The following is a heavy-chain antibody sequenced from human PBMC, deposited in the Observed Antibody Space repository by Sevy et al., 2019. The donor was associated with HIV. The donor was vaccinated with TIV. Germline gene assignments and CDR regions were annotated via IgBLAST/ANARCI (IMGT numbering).Heavy chain of an antibody. CDR1: GYSVSDLS. Sequence: ASVKVSCKVSGYSVSDLSIHWVRQAPGKGLEWMGGYDPEDGETIYAQKFQGRVTMTEDTATDTAYMDLSSLRSEDTAVYYCATSPDYYDSSRDAFDIWGQGTMVTVSS. D-gene: IGHD3-22*01. CDR3: ATSPDYYDSSRDAFDI. J-gene: IGHJ3*02. CDR2: YDPEDGET. V-gene: IGHV1-24*01.